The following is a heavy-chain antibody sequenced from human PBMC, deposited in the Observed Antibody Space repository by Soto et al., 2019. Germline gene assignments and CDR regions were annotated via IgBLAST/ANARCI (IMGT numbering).Heavy chain of an antibody. CDR2: INHSGST. Sequence: SETLSLTCAVYGGSFSGYYWSWIRQPPGKGLEWIGEINHSGSTNYNPSLKSRVTISVDTSKNQFSLKLSSVTAADTAVYYCARGRGSSMFTMVRGETRVIFDYWGQGTLVTVSS. D-gene: IGHD3-10*01. V-gene: IGHV4-34*01. CDR3: ARGRGSSMFTMVRGETRVIFDY. J-gene: IGHJ4*02. CDR1: GGSFSGYY.